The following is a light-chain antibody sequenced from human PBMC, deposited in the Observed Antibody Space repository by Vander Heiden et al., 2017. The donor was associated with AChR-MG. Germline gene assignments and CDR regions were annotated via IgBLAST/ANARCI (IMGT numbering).Light chain of an antibody. Sequence: QPALPQPAPVPGSPERSITISCTGTSSDVGSYNLVSWYQQHPGKAPKLMIYEGSKRPSGVSNRFSGSKSGNTASLTISGLQAEDEADYYCCSYAGSSTWVFGGGTKLTVL. CDR3: CSYAGSSTWV. CDR1: SSDVGSYNL. CDR2: EGS. J-gene: IGLJ2*01. V-gene: IGLV2-23*01.